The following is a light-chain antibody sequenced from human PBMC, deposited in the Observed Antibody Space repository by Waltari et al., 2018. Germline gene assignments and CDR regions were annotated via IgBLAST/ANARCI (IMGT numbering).Light chain of an antibody. CDR1: QSVNSR. CDR2: GAS. Sequence: EIVMTQSPATLSASPGERVTLSCRASQSVNSRLAWYQQKPGKAPTLLIYGASTRATGIPARFSGSGSATEFTLTISSLQSEDFAVYYCQQYNDWPLTFGQGTKVEIK. J-gene: IGKJ1*01. V-gene: IGKV3-15*01. CDR3: QQYNDWPLT.